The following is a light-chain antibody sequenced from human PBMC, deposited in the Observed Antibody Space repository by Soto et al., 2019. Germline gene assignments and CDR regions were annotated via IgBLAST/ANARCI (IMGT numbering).Light chain of an antibody. CDR2: EVS. J-gene: IGLJ2*01. V-gene: IGLV2-14*01. CDR1: SSDVGGYNY. CDR3: GSYTTSSTVV. Sequence: QSALTQPASVSGSPGQSITISCTGTSSDVGGYNYVSWYQHQPGKAPKLMIYEVSNRPSGVSNRFSGSKSGNTASLTISGLQAEDEADYYCGSYTTSSTVVFGGGTKLTVL.